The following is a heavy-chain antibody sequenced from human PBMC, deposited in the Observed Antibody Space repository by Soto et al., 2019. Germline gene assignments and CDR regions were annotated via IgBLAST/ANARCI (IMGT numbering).Heavy chain of an antibody. J-gene: IGHJ6*02. Sequence: QVQLVESGGGVVQPGRSLRLSCAASGFTFSSYAMHWVRQAPGKGLEWVAVISYDGNNKYYAHSVKGRFTLSRDNSKNTLSLKMNSLRAEDSAVYYCAGAGGDGGCCSTLVGLRYGMDVWGQGTTVTVSS. CDR2: ISYDGNNK. V-gene: IGHV3-30-3*01. CDR3: AGAGGDGGCCSTLVGLRYGMDV. CDR1: GFTFSSYA. D-gene: IGHD2-15*01.